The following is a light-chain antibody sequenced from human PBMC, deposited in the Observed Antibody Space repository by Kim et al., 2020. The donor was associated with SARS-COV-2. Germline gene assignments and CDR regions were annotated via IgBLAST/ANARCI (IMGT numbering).Light chain of an antibody. CDR1: QSISTW. V-gene: IGKV1-5*01. J-gene: IGKJ1*01. Sequence: DIQMTQSPSTLSASVGDRVTITCRASQSISTWLAWYQQKPGKAPKFLIYDASTLESGVPSRFSGRGSGTEFTLTISSLQPDDFATYYCQQYNSYSWTFGQGTKVDIK. CDR3: QQYNSYSWT. CDR2: DAS.